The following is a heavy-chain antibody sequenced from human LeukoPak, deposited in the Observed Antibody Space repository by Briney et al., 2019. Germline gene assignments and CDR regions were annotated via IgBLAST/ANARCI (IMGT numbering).Heavy chain of an antibody. CDR1: GFTFSSYS. CDR3: ARDSPLSYGMDV. V-gene: IGHV3-48*02. CDR2: ISSGSSTI. Sequence: PGRSLRLSCAASGFTFSSYSMNWVRQAPGKGLEWVSYISSGSSTIYYADSVKGRFTISRDNAKNSLYLQMNSLRDEDTAVYYCARDSPLSYGMDVWGQGTTVTVSS. J-gene: IGHJ6*02.